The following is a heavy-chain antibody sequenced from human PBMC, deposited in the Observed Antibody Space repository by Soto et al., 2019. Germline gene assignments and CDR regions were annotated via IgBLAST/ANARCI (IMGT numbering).Heavy chain of an antibody. CDR2: ISGYNGNT. CDR3: AREVEGCRWSPYFQH. D-gene: IGHD2-15*01. J-gene: IGHJ1*01. V-gene: IGHV1-18*01. CDR1: GYTFTSYG. Sequence: QVQLVQSGAEVKKPGASVKVSCEASGYTFTSYGISWVRQAPGQGLEWMGWISGYNGNTIYAQKVQGRLSMTMDTSTSTVYMELRSLRSDDTAVYYCAREVEGCRWSPYFQHWGQGTLVTVS.